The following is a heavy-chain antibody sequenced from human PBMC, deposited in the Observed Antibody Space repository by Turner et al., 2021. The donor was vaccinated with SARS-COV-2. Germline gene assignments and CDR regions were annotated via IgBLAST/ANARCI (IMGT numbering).Heavy chain of an antibody. Sequence: QVQLVQSGAEVKKPGSSVKVSCKASGGTFSSYAISWVRQAPGQGLEWMGGIIPIFGTANYAQKFQGKVTLTADKSTSTAYMELSSLRSEDTAVYYCTRGGTTVTTLHFDFWGQGTLVTVSS. CDR2: IIPIFGTA. J-gene: IGHJ4*02. CDR3: TRGGTTVTTLHFDF. D-gene: IGHD4-17*01. CDR1: GGTFSSYA. V-gene: IGHV1-69*06.